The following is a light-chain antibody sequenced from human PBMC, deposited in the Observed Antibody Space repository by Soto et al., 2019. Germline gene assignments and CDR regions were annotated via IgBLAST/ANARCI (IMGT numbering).Light chain of an antibody. CDR2: DVT. CDR3: SSSTSSNTVL. CDR1: SSDVGGYHY. J-gene: IGLJ2*01. Sequence: QSALTQPASVSGSPGQSITISCTGTSSDVGGYHYVSWYQRHPGKAPKLMIYDVTNRPSGVSSRFSGSKSGNTASLIISGLQAEDEADYYCSSSTSSNTVLFGGGTKLTVL. V-gene: IGLV2-14*01.